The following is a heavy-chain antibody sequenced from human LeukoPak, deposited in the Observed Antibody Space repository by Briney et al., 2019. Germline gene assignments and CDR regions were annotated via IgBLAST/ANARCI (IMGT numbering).Heavy chain of an antibody. D-gene: IGHD4-17*01. CDR2: INPDGSYI. J-gene: IGHJ2*01. CDR1: GFTFSSYW. CDR3: VRDLDGDPDCYFDF. V-gene: IGHV3-74*01. Sequence: GGSLRLSCAASGFTFSSYWMHWVRQAPGTGLVCVSRINPDGSYIWNADSVKGRFIISRDTAKNTVYLEMNSLRAEDTALYYCVRDLDGDPDCYFDFWGRGTLVTVSS.